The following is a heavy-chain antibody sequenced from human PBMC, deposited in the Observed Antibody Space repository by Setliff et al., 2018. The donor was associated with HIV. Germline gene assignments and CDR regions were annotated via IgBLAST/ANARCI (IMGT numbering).Heavy chain of an antibody. CDR1: GFTFSPYW. D-gene: IGHD6-13*01. V-gene: IGHV3-74*03. CDR3: ARLTRITTAGH. J-gene: IGHJ4*02. Sequence: PSETLSLSCAASGFTFSPYWMHWVRQAPGKGLVWVSRINSDGTSTTYADSVKGRFTISRDNAKNQFSLKLSSVTAADTAVYYCARLTRITTAGHWGQGTLVTVSS. CDR2: INSDGTST.